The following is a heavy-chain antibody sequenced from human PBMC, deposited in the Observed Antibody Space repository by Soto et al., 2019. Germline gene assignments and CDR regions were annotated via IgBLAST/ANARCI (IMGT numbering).Heavy chain of an antibody. J-gene: IGHJ6*02. CDR2: IYTSGST. Sequence: KTSETLSLTCTVSGGSISSYYWSWIRQPAGKGQEWIGRIYTSGSTNYNPSLKSRVTMSVDTSKNQFSLKLSSVTAADTAVYYCARGYTSGYDLVANPYLSGYYYYGMDVWGQGTTVTVSS. CDR1: GGSISSYY. D-gene: IGHD5-12*01. V-gene: IGHV4-4*07. CDR3: ARGYTSGYDLVANPYLSGYYYYGMDV.